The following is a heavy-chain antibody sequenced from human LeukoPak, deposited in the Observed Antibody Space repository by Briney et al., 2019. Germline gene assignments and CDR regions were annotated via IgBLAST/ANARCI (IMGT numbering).Heavy chain of an antibody. CDR3: ASPRMVRWVFGGENDAFDI. D-gene: IGHD3-16*01. J-gene: IGHJ3*02. Sequence: SETLSLTCTVSGGSISSSSYYWGWIRQPPGKGLEWIGSIYYSGSTYYNPSLKSRVTISVDTSKNQFSLKLSSVTAADTAVYYCASPRMVRWVFGGENDAFDIWGQGTMVTVSS. CDR2: IYYSGST. V-gene: IGHV4-39*01. CDR1: GGSISSSSYY.